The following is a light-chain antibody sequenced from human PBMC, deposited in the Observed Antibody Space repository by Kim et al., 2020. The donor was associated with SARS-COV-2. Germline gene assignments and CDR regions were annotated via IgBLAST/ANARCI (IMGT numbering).Light chain of an antibody. Sequence: LFPAERDPPPFRDSQGVCHHLLGWYQQTPGQAPRLLIYGASSRATGVPGRFSGSGFGTDFTLTINSLGPEDFAVFYCQQYGRSPYTFGQGTKLEI. CDR2: GAS. CDR3: QQYGRSPYT. CDR1: QGVCHHL. V-gene: IGKV3-20*01. J-gene: IGKJ2*01.